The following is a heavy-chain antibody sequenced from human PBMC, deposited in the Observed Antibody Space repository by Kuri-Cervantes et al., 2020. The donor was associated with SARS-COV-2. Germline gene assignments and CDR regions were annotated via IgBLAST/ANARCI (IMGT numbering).Heavy chain of an antibody. J-gene: IGHJ3*02. CDR2: ISGSGGST. CDR3: ATALDIWLGMGHAFDI. CDR1: GFTFSSYA. Sequence: GESLKISCAASGFTFSSYAMSWVRQAPGKGLEWVSAISGSGGSTYYADSVKGRFTISRDNAKNSLYLQMNSLRAEDTALYYCATALDIWLGMGHAFDIWGQGTMVTVSS. V-gene: IGHV3-23*01. D-gene: IGHD3-9*01.